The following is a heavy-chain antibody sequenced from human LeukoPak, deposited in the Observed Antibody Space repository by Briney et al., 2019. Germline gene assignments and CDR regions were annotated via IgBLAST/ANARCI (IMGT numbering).Heavy chain of an antibody. CDR3: ARGIAVAGTGLDY. CDR2: INHSGST. Sequence: SETLSLTCAVYGGSFSGYYWSWIRQPPGKGLEWIGEINHSGSTNYNPSHKSRVTISVDTSKNQFSLKLSSVTAADTAVYYCARGIAVAGTGLDYWGQGTLVTVSS. D-gene: IGHD6-19*01. CDR1: GGSFSGYY. J-gene: IGHJ4*02. V-gene: IGHV4-34*01.